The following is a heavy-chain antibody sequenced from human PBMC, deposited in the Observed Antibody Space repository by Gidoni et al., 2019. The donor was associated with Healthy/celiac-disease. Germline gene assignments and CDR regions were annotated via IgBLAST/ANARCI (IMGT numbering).Heavy chain of an antibody. CDR3: AKGGQWSIFDY. J-gene: IGHJ4*02. D-gene: IGHD6-19*01. CDR1: GFTFSSYE. V-gene: IGHV3-48*03. Sequence: EVQLVESGGGLVQPGGSLRLSCAASGFTFSSYEMNWVRQAPGKGLEWVSYISSSGSTIYYADSVKGRFTISRDNAKNSLYLQMNSLRAEDTAVYYCAKGGQWSIFDYWGQGTLVTVSS. CDR2: ISSSGSTI.